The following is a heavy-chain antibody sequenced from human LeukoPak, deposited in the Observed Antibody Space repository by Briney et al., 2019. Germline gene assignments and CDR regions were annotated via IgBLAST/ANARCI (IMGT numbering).Heavy chain of an antibody. V-gene: IGHV4-4*09. Sequence: PSETLSLTCTVSGGSISSYYWSWIRQPPGKGLEWIGYIYTSGSTNYNPSLKSRVTISVDTSKNQFSLKLSSVTAADTAVYYCARLWGYSSSWYEEGYWGQGTLVTVSS. CDR1: GGSISSYY. CDR3: ARLWGYSSSWYEEGY. J-gene: IGHJ4*02. CDR2: IYTSGST. D-gene: IGHD6-13*01.